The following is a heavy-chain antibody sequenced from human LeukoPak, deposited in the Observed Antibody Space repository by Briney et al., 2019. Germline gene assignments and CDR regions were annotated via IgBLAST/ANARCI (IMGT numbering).Heavy chain of an antibody. CDR3: ARGPIQLWIHNAMDV. CDR2: IRSKAYRGTT. D-gene: IGHD5-18*01. CDR1: GFTFGDHA. V-gene: IGHV3-49*04. J-gene: IGHJ6*02. Sequence: GGSLRLSCTGAGFTFGDHAMSWVRQAPGKGLEWVGFIRSKAYRGTTEYAASVKGRFTISRDDSASIAYLQMNSLRTEDTAVYYCARGPIQLWIHNAMDVWGQGTTVTVSS.